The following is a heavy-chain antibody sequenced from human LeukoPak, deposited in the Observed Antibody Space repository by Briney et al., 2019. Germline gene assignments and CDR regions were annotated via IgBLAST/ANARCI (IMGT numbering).Heavy chain of an antibody. D-gene: IGHD6-19*01. Sequence: GASVKVSCKASGYTFTSYGFNWVRQAPAQGLEWMGWISGHNGHTNYVQKMQGRVTMTTDTSTNTAYMELRNLTSDDTAVYYCARGPGIAVAGVFDYWGQGSLVTVSS. CDR1: GYTFTSYG. J-gene: IGHJ4*02. V-gene: IGHV1-18*04. CDR3: ARGPGIAVAGVFDY. CDR2: ISGHNGHT.